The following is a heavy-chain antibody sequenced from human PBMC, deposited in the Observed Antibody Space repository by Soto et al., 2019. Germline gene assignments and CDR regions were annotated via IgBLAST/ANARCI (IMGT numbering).Heavy chain of an antibody. J-gene: IGHJ3*02. D-gene: IGHD6-13*01. V-gene: IGHV3-48*01. CDR1: GFTFSSYS. Sequence: EVQLVESGGGLVQPGGSLRLSCAASGFTFSSYSMNWVRQAPGKGLEFLSYISDSSSTIYYADSVKGRFTISRDNARNSLYLQMNSLRAEDTAEYYCAKSGLLYSNKWYGAFDIWGQGTMVTVSS. CDR2: ISDSSSTI. CDR3: AKSGLLYSNKWYGAFDI.